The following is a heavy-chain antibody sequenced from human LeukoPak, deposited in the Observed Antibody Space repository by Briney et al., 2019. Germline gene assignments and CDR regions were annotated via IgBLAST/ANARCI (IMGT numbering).Heavy chain of an antibody. Sequence: GGSLRLSCAASGFTFNLYGMSWVRQVPGKGLEWVSGISGYGANTYYADSVKGRFTISRVNSKNTVFLQMNSLTVEDTAVYHCAKDRGPYLGIDNNWFDPWGQGTLVIVSS. J-gene: IGHJ5*02. CDR3: AKDRGPYLGIDNNWFDP. V-gene: IGHV3-23*01. D-gene: IGHD1-26*01. CDR2: ISGYGANT. CDR1: GFTFNLYG.